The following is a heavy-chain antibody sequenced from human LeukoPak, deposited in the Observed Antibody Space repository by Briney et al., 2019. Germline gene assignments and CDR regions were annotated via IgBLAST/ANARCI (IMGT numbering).Heavy chain of an antibody. V-gene: IGHV3-7*01. CDR3: AREPVGFWSGYYQYYFDY. Sequence: GGSLRLSCAASGFTLSSYWMSWVRQAPGKGLEWVANIKQDGSEKYYVDPVKGRFTISRDNAKNSLYLQMNSLRAEDTAVYYCAREPVGFWSGYYQYYFDYWGQGTLVTVSS. CDR1: GFTLSSYW. CDR2: IKQDGSEK. D-gene: IGHD3-3*01. J-gene: IGHJ4*02.